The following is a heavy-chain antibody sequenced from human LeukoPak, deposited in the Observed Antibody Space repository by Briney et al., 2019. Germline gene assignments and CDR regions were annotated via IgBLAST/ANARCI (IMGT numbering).Heavy chain of an antibody. CDR2: INHSGST. CDR1: GGSFSGYY. V-gene: IGHV4-34*01. Sequence: SETLSLTCAVYGGSFSGYYWSWIRQPPGKGLEWIGEINHSGSTNYNPSLKSRVTISVDTSKDQFSLKLSSVTAADTAVYYCARGEVTSVDYWGQGTLVTVSS. J-gene: IGHJ4*02. D-gene: IGHD4-23*01. CDR3: ARGEVTSVDY.